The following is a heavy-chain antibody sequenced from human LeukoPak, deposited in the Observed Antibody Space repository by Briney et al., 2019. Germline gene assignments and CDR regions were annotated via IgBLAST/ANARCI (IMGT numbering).Heavy chain of an antibody. Sequence: PSETLSLTCAVYGASLNDYYWSWIRQPPGKGLEWIGEINHSGSTNYNPSLKSRVTISVDTSKNQFSLKLNSVTAADTAVYYCARQSWQWLVPPPYYFDYWGQGTLVTVSS. J-gene: IGHJ4*02. D-gene: IGHD6-19*01. CDR3: ARQSWQWLVPPPYYFDY. CDR2: INHSGST. CDR1: GASLNDYY. V-gene: IGHV4-34*01.